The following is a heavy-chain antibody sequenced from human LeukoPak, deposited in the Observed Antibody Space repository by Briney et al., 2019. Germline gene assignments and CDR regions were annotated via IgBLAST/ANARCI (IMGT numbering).Heavy chain of an antibody. Sequence: SETLSLTCTVSGGSISSSNYYWGWIRQPPGKGLEWIGNIYYTGSTYYNPSLKSRVTISVYTSKNQFSLKLSSVTAADTAVYYCARAFWSGYYVDYWGQGTLVTVSS. J-gene: IGHJ4*02. CDR1: GGSISSSNYY. D-gene: IGHD3-3*01. V-gene: IGHV4-39*07. CDR2: IYYTGST. CDR3: ARAFWSGYYVDY.